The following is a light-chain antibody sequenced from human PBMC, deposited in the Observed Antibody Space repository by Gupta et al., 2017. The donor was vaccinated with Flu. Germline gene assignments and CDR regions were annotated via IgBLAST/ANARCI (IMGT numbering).Light chain of an antibody. Sequence: EIVLTQSPATLSVSPGERATLSCRASQTVSSYFAWYQQKPGQATRLLIYDASNRATGIPARFSGSGSGTDFTLTISSLEPEDLAVYYCQQRSNLLTFGPGTKVDIK. CDR1: QTVSSY. CDR3: QQRSNLLT. CDR2: DAS. J-gene: IGKJ3*01. V-gene: IGKV3-11*01.